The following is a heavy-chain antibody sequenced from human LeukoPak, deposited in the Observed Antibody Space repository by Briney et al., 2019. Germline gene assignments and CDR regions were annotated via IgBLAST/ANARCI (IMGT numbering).Heavy chain of an antibody. V-gene: IGHV3-73*01. CDR1: GFSFSDSA. CDR2: IRGKAHNFAT. D-gene: IGHD3-10*01. J-gene: IGHJ4*02. Sequence: GGSLRLSCTASGFSFSDSAIHWVRQASGKGLEWVGRIRGKAHNFATTYAASVRGRFTFSRDDSKNTAFLQMNGLKTEDTAIYYCTSPRRIKGTTGRDFWGQGTLVTVSS. CDR3: TSPRRIKGTTGRDF.